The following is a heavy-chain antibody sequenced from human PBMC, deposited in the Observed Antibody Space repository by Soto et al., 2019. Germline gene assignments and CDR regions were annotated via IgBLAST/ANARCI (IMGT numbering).Heavy chain of an antibody. D-gene: IGHD2-15*01. CDR1: GFTFSSYW. CDR3: ARDHAVVAATEWFDP. J-gene: IGHJ5*02. Sequence: GGSPRLSCAASGFTFSSYWMSWVRQAPGKGLEWVANIKQDGSEKYYVDSVKGRFTISRDNAKNSLYLQMNSLRAEDTAVYYCARDHAVVAATEWFDPWGQGTLVTVSS. V-gene: IGHV3-7*01. CDR2: IKQDGSEK.